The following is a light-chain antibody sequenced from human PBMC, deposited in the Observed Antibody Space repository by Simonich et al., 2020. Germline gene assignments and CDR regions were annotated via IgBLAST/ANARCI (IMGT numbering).Light chain of an antibody. CDR2: QYS. CDR1: KLGDKY. Sequence: SYELTQPPSVSVSPGQTASITCSGDKLGDKYACWYQQKPGQSPVVVIYQYSKRPSRIPDRFSGSNSGNTATLTISGTQAMDEADYYCQAWDSSYVVFGGGTKLTVL. J-gene: IGLJ2*01. V-gene: IGLV3-1*01. CDR3: QAWDSSYVV.